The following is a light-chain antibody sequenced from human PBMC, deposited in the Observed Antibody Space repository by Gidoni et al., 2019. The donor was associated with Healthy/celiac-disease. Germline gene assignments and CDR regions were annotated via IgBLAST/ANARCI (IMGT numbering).Light chain of an antibody. J-gene: IGLJ2*01. CDR1: NIGSKS. V-gene: IGLV3-21*02. CDR3: QVWDSSSDHLYVV. CDR2: DDS. Sequence: SYVLTQPPSVSVAPGQTARITCGGNNIGSKSVHWYQQKPGQAPVLVVYDDSARPSGIPERFSGSNSGNTATLTISRVEAGDEADYYCQVWDSSSDHLYVVFGGGTKLTVL.